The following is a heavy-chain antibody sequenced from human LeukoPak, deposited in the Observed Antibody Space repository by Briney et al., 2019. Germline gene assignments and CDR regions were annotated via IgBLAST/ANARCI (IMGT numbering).Heavy chain of an antibody. J-gene: IGHJ4*02. V-gene: IGHV1-2*02. CDR2: LNPNSGGT. CDR3: ARDTEMATINDY. D-gene: IGHD5-24*01. Sequence: GASVKVSCKASGYTFTGYYMHWVRQAPGQGLEWMGWLNPNSGGTNYAQKFQGRVTMTRDTSISTAYMELSRLRSDDTAEYYCARDTEMATINDYWGQGTLVTVSS. CDR1: GYTFTGYY.